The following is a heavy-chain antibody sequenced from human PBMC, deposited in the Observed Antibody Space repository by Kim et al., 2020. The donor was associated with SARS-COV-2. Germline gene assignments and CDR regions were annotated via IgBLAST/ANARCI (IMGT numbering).Heavy chain of an antibody. CDR3: AAHSQYSSSWYYCYYGMDV. CDR2: ISAYNGNT. J-gene: IGHJ6*02. D-gene: IGHD6-13*01. V-gene: IGHV1-18*01. CDR1: GYTFTSYG. Sequence: ASVKVSCKASGYTFTSYGISWVRQAPGQGLEWMGWISAYNGNTNYAQKLQGRVTMTTDTSTSTAYMELRSLRSDDTAVYYCAAHSQYSSSWYYCYYGMDVWGQGTTVTDSS.